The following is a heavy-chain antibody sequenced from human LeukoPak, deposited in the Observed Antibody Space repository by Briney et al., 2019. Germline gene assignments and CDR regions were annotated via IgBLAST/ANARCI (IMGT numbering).Heavy chain of an antibody. Sequence: GGSLRLSCAASGFTFNNYAMNWVRQAPGKGLEWVSAISNTGRSTYYADSVKGRFTISRDNSKNTVFLQINSLRAEDTAVYYCAKGIEYNNSWAFDYWGQGTLVTVSS. CDR2: ISNTGRST. V-gene: IGHV3-23*01. CDR3: AKGIEYNNSWAFDY. D-gene: IGHD2/OR15-2a*01. J-gene: IGHJ4*02. CDR1: GFTFNNYA.